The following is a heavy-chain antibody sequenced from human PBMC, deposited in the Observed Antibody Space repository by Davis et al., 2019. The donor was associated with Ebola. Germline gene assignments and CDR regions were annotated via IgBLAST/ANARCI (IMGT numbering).Heavy chain of an antibody. J-gene: IGHJ5*02. CDR2: ISAYNGHT. CDR1: GYTFTNYY. Sequence: ASVKVSCKASGYTFTNYYMHWVRQAPGQGLEWMGWISAYNGHTNYAQKFQGRVTMTTDTSTSTAYMELKSLRSDDTAVYYCARDRDILTGYSLFGFDPWGQGTLVTVSA. CDR3: ARDRDILTGYSLFGFDP. D-gene: IGHD3-9*01. V-gene: IGHV1-18*04.